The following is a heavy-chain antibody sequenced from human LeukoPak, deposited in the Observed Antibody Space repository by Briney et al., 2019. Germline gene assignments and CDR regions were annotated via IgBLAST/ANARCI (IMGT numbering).Heavy chain of an antibody. D-gene: IGHD1-26*01. V-gene: IGHV5-51*01. CDR1: GYSFTNYW. J-gene: IGHJ4*02. Sequence: GEALKISCKGSGYSFTNYWIGWVRPMPRKGLEWMGIIYPGDSDTRYRPSFQGQVTISVDKSISTAYLQWNSLKASDTAIYYCARRGAYFDYWGQGTLVTVSS. CDR3: ARRGAYFDY. CDR2: IYPGDSDT.